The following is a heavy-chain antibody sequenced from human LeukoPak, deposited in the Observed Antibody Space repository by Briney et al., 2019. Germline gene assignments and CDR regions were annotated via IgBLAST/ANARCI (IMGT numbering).Heavy chain of an antibody. Sequence: GGSLRLSCAASGFTFSSYWMHWVRQAPGKGLVWVSRINSGGSSSGYADSVKGRFTISRDNAKNTLYLQMNSLRAEDTAVYYCARDYGDYVSGVYWGQGTLVTVSS. V-gene: IGHV3-74*01. CDR1: GFTFSSYW. CDR3: ARDYGDYVSGVY. D-gene: IGHD4-17*01. CDR2: INSGGSSS. J-gene: IGHJ4*02.